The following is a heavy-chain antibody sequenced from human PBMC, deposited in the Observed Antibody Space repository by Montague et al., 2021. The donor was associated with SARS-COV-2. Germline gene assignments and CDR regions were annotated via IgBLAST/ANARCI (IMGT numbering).Heavy chain of an antibody. Sequence: SETLSLTCTVSGDSISNYYWSWIRRPPGKGLEWLGYIYYSGSTNYNPSLKSRVTISVDTSKNQFSLRLSSVTAADTAVCDCARLPYILPGYAYFDFWGQGSLVIVSS. D-gene: IGHD3-9*01. J-gene: IGHJ4*02. CDR3: ARLPYILPGYAYFDF. V-gene: IGHV4-59*08. CDR1: GDSISNYY. CDR2: IYYSGST.